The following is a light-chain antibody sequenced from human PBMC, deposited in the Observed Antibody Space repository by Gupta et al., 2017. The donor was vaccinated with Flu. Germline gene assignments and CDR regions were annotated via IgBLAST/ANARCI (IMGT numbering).Light chain of an antibody. Sequence: EIVLTQSPGTLSLSPGERAILSCKASQSISSRYIAWYQQRPGQAPRLVVFGTSNRATGIPDRFSGSGSGTDFGLTISRLEPEDFAVYYCQQFGGSPLTFGGGTNVEIK. CDR3: QQFGGSPLT. CDR1: QSISSRY. J-gene: IGKJ4*01. V-gene: IGKV3-20*01. CDR2: GTS.